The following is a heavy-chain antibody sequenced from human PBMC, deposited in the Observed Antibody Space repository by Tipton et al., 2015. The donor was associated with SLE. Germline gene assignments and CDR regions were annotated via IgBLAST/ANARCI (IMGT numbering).Heavy chain of an antibody. CDR3: AKEVWFGELSGYFDY. J-gene: IGHJ4*02. D-gene: IGHD3-10*01. CDR2: ISGSDSGT. V-gene: IGHV3-23*01. CDR1: GFTFTSYA. Sequence: SLRLSCAASGFTFTSYAMNWVRQAPGKGLEWVSAISGSDSGTYYTDSVKGRFTISRDNSKNTLYLQMNSLRAEDTAVYYCAKEVWFGELSGYFDYWGQGTLVTVSS.